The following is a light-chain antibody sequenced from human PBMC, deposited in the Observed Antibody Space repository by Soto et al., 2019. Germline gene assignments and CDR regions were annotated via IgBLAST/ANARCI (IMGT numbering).Light chain of an antibody. CDR1: SRDVGGYNY. CDR2: EVS. Sequence: QSALTQPASVSGSPGQSITISCTGTSRDVGGYNYVSWYQHHPGKTPKLMIFEVSNRPSGVSNRFSGSKSGNTASLTISGLQDEDEADYYCSSYTSTHTVLFGGGTTLTVL. V-gene: IGLV2-14*01. CDR3: SSYTSTHTVL. J-gene: IGLJ2*01.